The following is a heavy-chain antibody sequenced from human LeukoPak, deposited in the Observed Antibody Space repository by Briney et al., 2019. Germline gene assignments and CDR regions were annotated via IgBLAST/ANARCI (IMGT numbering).Heavy chain of an antibody. D-gene: IGHD6-19*01. J-gene: IGHJ4*02. CDR3: AKETYSSGWYPYFDY. V-gene: IGHV3-23*01. CDR1: GFTFSSYA. Sequence: GGSLRLSCVASGFTFSSYAMSWVRQAPGKGLEWVSGISGSGGSTYYADSVKGRFTISRDSSKNTLFLQMNSLRAEDTAVYYCAKETYSSGWYPYFDYWGQGTLVTVSS. CDR2: ISGSGGST.